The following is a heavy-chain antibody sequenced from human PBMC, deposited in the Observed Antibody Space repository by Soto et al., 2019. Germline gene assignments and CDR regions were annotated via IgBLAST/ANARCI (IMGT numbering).Heavy chain of an antibody. CDR1: VCTFTGYS. D-gene: IGHD3-9*01. V-gene: IGHV3-23*01. CDR2: ISGGGGGT. Sequence: WGSLRLSCAASVCTFTGYSLTWLRQAPGKGLEWVSSISGGGGGTYYADSVKGRLTISRDNSKNTLYLQMNSLRAEDTALDYCAKGSHYDILTTYHAFDYWGPGT. J-gene: IGHJ4*01. CDR3: AKGSHYDILTTYHAFDY.